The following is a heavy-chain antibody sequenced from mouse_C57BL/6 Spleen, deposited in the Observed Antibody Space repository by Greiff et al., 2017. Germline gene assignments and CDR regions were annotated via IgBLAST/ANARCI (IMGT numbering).Heavy chain of an antibody. V-gene: IGHV1-69*01. CDR1: GYTFTSYW. D-gene: IGHD4-1*01. J-gene: IGHJ2*01. CDR3: ASPLGRGGYFDD. Sequence: QVQLQQPGAELVMPGASVKLSCKASGYTFTSYWMHWVKQRPGQGLEWIGEIDPSDSYTNYNQKFKGKSTLTVDKSSSTAYMQLSSLTSEDSAVYYCASPLGRGGYFDDWGQGTTLTVSS. CDR2: IDPSDSYT.